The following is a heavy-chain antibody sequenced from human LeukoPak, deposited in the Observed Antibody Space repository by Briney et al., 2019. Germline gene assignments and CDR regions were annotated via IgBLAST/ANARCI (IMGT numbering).Heavy chain of an antibody. D-gene: IGHD6-13*01. J-gene: IGHJ4*02. CDR3: TRWEAAAATRDY. Sequence: PGGSLRLSCAASGFTFSGSAMHWVRQASGKGLEWVGRIRSKANSYATAYAASVKGRFTISRDDSKNTAYLQMNSLKPEDTAVYYCTRWEAAAATRDYWGQGTLVTVSS. CDR2: IRSKANSYAT. V-gene: IGHV3-73*01. CDR1: GFTFSGSA.